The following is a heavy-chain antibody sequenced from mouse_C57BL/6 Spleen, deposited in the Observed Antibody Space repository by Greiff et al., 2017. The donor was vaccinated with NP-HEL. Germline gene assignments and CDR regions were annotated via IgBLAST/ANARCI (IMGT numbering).Heavy chain of an antibody. J-gene: IGHJ4*01. CDR2: ISYDGSN. CDR3: ARDSSGYVGDY. V-gene: IGHV3-6*02. D-gene: IGHD3-1*01. Sequence: EVKLMESGPGLVKPSQSLSLTCSVTGYSITSGYYWNWIRQFPGNKLEWMGYISYDGSNNYNPSLKNRISITRDTSKNQFFLKLNSVTTEDTATYYCARDSSGYVGDYWGQGTSVTVSS. CDR1: GYSITSGYY.